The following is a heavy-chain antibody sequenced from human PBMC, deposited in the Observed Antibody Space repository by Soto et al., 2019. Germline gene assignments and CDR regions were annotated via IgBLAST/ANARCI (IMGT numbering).Heavy chain of an antibody. D-gene: IGHD1-1*01. V-gene: IGHV3-23*01. CDR3: AKDVGGTYRRDDY. Sequence: EVQLWESGGGLVQPGGSLRISCAASGCTFSNYAMSWVRQAPGNGLEGVSSISSSGGYTYYADSVKGRFSISRDNSKNTVSRQMNSLRAEDTAVDYCAKDVGGTYRRDDYWGQGTQVTVSS. CDR2: ISSSGGYT. J-gene: IGHJ4*02. CDR1: GCTFSNYA.